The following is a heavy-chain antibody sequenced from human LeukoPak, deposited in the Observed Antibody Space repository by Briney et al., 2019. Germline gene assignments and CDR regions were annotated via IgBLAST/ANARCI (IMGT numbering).Heavy chain of an antibody. CDR1: GFTFSNYA. D-gene: IGHD3-10*01. J-gene: IGHJ3*02. V-gene: IGHV3-23*01. CDR3: AKDWSSWGGIYAFDI. Sequence: PGGPLRLSCTTSGFTFSNYALNWIRQAPGKGLEWVSSLSGRGDSTYYADSVKGRFTISRDISKNTLYLEMHSLRAEDTAVYYCAKDWSSWGGIYAFDIWGQGTMVTVSS. CDR2: LSGRGDST.